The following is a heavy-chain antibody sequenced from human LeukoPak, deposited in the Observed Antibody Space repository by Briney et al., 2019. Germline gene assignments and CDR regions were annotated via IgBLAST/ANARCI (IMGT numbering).Heavy chain of an antibody. CDR3: AKLFESGTYNNFFHY. J-gene: IGHJ4*02. CDR2: IDWNNGYI. CDR1: GFSFDDYA. Sequence: GGSLRLSCTASGFSFDDYAMHWVRQVPGKGPEWVSGIDWNNGYIDYADSVKGRFTISRDNFKNTLYLQMNSLRPEDTAIYYCAKLFESGTYNNFFHYWGQGTLVTVSS. V-gene: IGHV3-9*01. D-gene: IGHD3-10*01.